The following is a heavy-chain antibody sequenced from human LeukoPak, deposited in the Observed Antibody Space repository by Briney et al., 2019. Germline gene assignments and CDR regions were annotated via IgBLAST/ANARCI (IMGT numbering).Heavy chain of an antibody. CDR1: GYTFTSYY. CDR2: INPSGGST. CDR3: ARAPMTTVTTDY. J-gene: IGHJ4*02. Sequence: GASVKVSCKASGYTFTSYYMHWVRLAPGQGLEWMGIINPSGGSTSYAQKFHGRVTMTRDTSTSTVYMELSSLRSEDTAVYYCARAPMTTVTTDYWGQGTLVTVSA. D-gene: IGHD4-11*01. V-gene: IGHV1-46*01.